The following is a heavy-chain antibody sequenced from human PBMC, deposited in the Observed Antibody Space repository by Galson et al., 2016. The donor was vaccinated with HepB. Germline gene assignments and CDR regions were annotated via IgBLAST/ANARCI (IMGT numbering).Heavy chain of an antibody. CDR1: DYTFTTYG. J-gene: IGHJ2*01. CDR2: ISAYNGNT. V-gene: IGHV1-18*01. D-gene: IGHD3-22*01. Sequence: SVKVSCKASDYTFTTYGITWVRQAPGQGLEWMGWISAYNGNTHYAQSFQGRVTMTADASTSTAYLELRSLRSDDTAVYYCARVEGDYYNSNGYLGYFDLWGRGTLVTVSS. CDR3: ARVEGDYYNSNGYLGYFDL.